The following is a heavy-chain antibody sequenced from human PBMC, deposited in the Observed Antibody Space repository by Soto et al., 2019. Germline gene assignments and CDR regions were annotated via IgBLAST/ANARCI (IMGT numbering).Heavy chain of an antibody. CDR2: VIPRFGTT. CDR3: ARGRGLYNSGRSQLDP. Sequence: VASVKVSCKASGDSFSKYTVNWVRQAPRQGLEWVGGVIPRFGTTNFAPTLQGRVTITADQSMNTVYMELSSLRSEDTALYYCARGRGLYNSGRSQLDPWGQGTLVTVSS. CDR1: GDSFSKYT. D-gene: IGHD1-1*01. J-gene: IGHJ5*02. V-gene: IGHV1-69*13.